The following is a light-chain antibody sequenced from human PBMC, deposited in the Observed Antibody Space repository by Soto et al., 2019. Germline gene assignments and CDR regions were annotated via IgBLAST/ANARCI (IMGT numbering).Light chain of an antibody. CDR3: QHRHNWPPAT. CDR2: EAS. V-gene: IGKV3-11*01. Sequence: EIVLTQSPANVSLSPGERATLSCRASQDVNTHLAWYQQKPGQAPRLLIYEASNRATGIPVRFSGSGSGSDFTLTISSLEPEDFAVYYCQHRHNWPPATLGQGTKVETK. J-gene: IGKJ1*01. CDR1: QDVNTH.